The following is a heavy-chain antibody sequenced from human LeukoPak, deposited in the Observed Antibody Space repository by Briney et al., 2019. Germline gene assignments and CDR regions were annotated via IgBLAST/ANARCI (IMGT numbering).Heavy chain of an antibody. V-gene: IGHV3-21*01. Sequence: GGSLRLSCAASGFTFSSYSMNWVRQAPGKGLEWVSSISSSSSYIYYADSVKGRFTISRDNAKNSLYLQMNSLRAEDTAVYYCANDPYYYGSGSYSIRTNDAFDIWGQGTMVTVSS. D-gene: IGHD3-10*01. CDR1: GFTFSSYS. J-gene: IGHJ3*02. CDR2: ISSSSSYI. CDR3: ANDPYYYGSGSYSIRTNDAFDI.